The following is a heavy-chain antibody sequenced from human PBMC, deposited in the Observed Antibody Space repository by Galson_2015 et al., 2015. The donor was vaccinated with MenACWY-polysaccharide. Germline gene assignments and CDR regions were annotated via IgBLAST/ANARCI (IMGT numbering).Heavy chain of an antibody. CDR2: VWPGDSDA. CDR1: GYSFTSYY. V-gene: IGHV5-51*01. CDR3: ARRSYHFLDF. D-gene: IGHD2-2*01. Sequence: QSGAEVKKPGESLKISCKGSGYSFTSYYLGWVRQMPGKGLEWMGIVWPGDSDARYSPSFQGQVTISVGKSISTAYLQWTSLKASDTAIYYCARRSYHFLDFWGQGTLVTVSS. J-gene: IGHJ4*02.